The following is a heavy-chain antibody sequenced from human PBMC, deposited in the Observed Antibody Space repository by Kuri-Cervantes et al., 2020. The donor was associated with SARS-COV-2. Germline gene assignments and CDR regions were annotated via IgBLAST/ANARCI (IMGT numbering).Heavy chain of an antibody. D-gene: IGHD2-15*01. CDR1: GFTFSSYW. CDR3: ATAPAVVAANWFDP. J-gene: IGHJ5*02. V-gene: IGHV3-74*01. CDR2: INSDGSST. Sequence: GESLKISCAASGFTFSSYWMHWVRQAPGKGLVWVSRINSDGSSTSYAGSVKGRFTISRDNAKNTLYLQMNSLRAEDTAVYYCATAPAVVAANWFDPWGQGTLVTVSS.